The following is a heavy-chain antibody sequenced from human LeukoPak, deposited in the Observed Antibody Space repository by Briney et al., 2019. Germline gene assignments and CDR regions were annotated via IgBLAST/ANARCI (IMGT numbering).Heavy chain of an antibody. V-gene: IGHV3-30*02. CDR2: IRYDGSNK. J-gene: IGHJ3*02. D-gene: IGHD6-13*01. CDR1: GFTFSSYG. Sequence: PGGSLRLSCAASGFTFSSYGMHWVRQAPGKGLEWVAFIRYDGSNKYYADSVKGRFTISRDNSKNTLYLQMNSLRAEDTAVYYCAKDSQYSSSWYPAFDIWGQGTMVTVSS. CDR3: AKDSQYSSSWYPAFDI.